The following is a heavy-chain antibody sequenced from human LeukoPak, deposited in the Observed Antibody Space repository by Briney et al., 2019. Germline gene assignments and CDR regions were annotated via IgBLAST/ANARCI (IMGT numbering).Heavy chain of an antibody. CDR1: GGTFSSYA. D-gene: IGHD3-10*01. Sequence: ASVKVSCKASGGTFSSYAISWVRQATGQGLEWMGWMNPNSGNTAYAQKFQGRVTMTRNTSISTAYMELTSLRSDGTAVYYCARDGSGTYYSFYNWFDPWGRGTLVTVSS. V-gene: IGHV1-8*02. J-gene: IGHJ5*02. CDR2: MNPNSGNT. CDR3: ARDGSGTYYSFYNWFDP.